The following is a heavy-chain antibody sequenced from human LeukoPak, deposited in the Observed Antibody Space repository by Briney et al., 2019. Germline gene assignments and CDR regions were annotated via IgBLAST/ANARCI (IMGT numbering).Heavy chain of an antibody. Sequence: GGSLRLSCAASGFTVSSNYMTWVRQAPGKGLEWVSVIYSGGSTYYADSVKGRFTVSRDNSKNTLYLQMNSLRAEDTAVYYCARGHSGWYDYWGQGTLVTVSS. CDR1: GFTVSSNY. CDR2: IYSGGST. D-gene: IGHD6-19*01. CDR3: ARGHSGWYDY. V-gene: IGHV3-53*01. J-gene: IGHJ4*02.